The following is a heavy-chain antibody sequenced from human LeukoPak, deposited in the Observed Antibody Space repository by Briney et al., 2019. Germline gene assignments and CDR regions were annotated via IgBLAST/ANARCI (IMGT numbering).Heavy chain of an antibody. J-gene: IGHJ4*02. Sequence: PGGSLRLSCGASGFTFSDAWMSWVRQAPGKGLEWVGRIKSWDAGGATAYAAPVKGRFTISRDDSKTTMYMVMNSLQTEDTAVYYCATARRGDGIGYWGQGTLVTVSS. CDR3: ATARRGDGIGY. D-gene: IGHD2-21*02. CDR1: GFTFSDAW. V-gene: IGHV3-15*01. CDR2: IKSWDAGGAT.